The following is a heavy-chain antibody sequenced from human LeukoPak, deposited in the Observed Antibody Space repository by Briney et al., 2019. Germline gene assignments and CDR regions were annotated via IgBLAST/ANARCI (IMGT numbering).Heavy chain of an antibody. D-gene: IGHD6-19*01. CDR2: IYYNGNT. J-gene: IGHJ4*02. Sequence: SETLSLTCTVSGGSISSYYWSWIRQPPGEGLEWIGSIYYNGNTDYNPSLKSRVTISVDTSNNQFSLKLSSVTAADTAVYYCARHGTQWLRYPNFDYWGQGTLVPVSS. CDR3: ARHGTQWLRYPNFDY. CDR1: GGSISSYY. V-gene: IGHV4-59*08.